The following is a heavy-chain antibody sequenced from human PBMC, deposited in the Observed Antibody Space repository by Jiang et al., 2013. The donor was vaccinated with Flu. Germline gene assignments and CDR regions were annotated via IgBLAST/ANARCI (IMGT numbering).Heavy chain of an antibody. Sequence: EWVSSISSSSSYIYYADSVKGRFTISRDNAKNSLYLQMNSLRAEDTAVYYCARGGYGMDVWGKGTTVTVSS. J-gene: IGHJ6*04. V-gene: IGHV3-21*01. CDR2: ISSSSSYI. CDR3: ARGGYGMDV. D-gene: IGHD3-10*01.